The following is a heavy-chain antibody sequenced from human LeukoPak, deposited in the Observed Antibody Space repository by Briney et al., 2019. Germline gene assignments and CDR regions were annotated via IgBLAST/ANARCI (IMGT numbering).Heavy chain of an antibody. J-gene: IGHJ4*02. CDR1: GYTFTGYF. CDR3: ARDMVRGVKLADY. V-gene: IGHV1-2*02. Sequence: ASVKVSCKPSGYTFTGYFIHWVRQAPGQGLEWMGWIHPDSGVTTYAQKFQGRVTMTRDTSISTAYMELSRLRSDDTAVYYCARDMVRGVKLADYWGQGTLVTVSS. D-gene: IGHD3-10*01. CDR2: IHPDSGVT.